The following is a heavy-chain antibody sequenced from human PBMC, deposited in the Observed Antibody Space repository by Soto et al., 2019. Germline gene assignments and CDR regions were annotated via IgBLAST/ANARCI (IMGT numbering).Heavy chain of an antibody. CDR2: ITRSSNFI. CDR3: ARGEDAFFYYGLDV. Sequence: PGGSLRLSCAASGFTFSAFAMNWVRQAPGKGLEWVSAITRSSNFIYYADSVKGRFTISRDNAKNSLYLQMNSLRAEDTAVYYCARGEDAFFYYGLDVWGQGITVTVSS. J-gene: IGHJ6*02. CDR1: GFTFSAFA. V-gene: IGHV3-21*04.